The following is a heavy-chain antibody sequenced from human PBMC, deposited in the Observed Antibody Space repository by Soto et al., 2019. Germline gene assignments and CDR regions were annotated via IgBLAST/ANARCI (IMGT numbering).Heavy chain of an antibody. CDR1: GFTFSSYA. V-gene: IGHV3-23*01. CDR2: ISGSGGST. Sequence: GGSLRLSCAASGFTFSSYAMSWVRQAPGKGLEWVSAISGSGGSTYYADSVKGRFTISRGNSKNTLYLQMNSLRAEDTAVYYCAKDGDCTNGVCYAGSYYYYYYMDVWGKGTTVTVSS. D-gene: IGHD2-8*01. J-gene: IGHJ6*03. CDR3: AKDGDCTNGVCYAGSYYYYYYMDV.